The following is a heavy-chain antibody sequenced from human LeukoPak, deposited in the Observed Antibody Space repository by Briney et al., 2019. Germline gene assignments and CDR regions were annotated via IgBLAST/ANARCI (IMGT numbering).Heavy chain of an antibody. V-gene: IGHV4-59*01. CDR2: IYYSGST. Sequence: SETLSLTCTVSGGSISSYYWSWIRQPPGKGLEWIGYIYYSGSTNYNPSLKSRVTISVDTSKNQFSLKLSSVTAADTAVYYCARGRQYSSSWFQGGSWFDPWGQGTLVTVSS. J-gene: IGHJ5*02. D-gene: IGHD6-13*01. CDR3: ARGRQYSSSWFQGGSWFDP. CDR1: GGSISSYY.